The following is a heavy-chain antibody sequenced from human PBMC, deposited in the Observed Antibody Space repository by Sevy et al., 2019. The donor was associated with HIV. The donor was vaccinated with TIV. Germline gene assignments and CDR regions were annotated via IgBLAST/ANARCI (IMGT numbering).Heavy chain of an antibody. CDR3: ARAPPVRSGDDSLNWFDP. J-gene: IGHJ5*02. CDR2: VYHTGST. V-gene: IGHV4-59*01. CDR1: GGSISVYY. Sequence: SETLSLTCTVSGGSISVYYWSWIRQPPGKELEYIGYVYHTGSTNYNPALKSRVTISVDTSNNQFSLRLTSVTAADTAVYYCARAPPVRSGDDSLNWFDPWGQGTLVTVSS. D-gene: IGHD5-12*01.